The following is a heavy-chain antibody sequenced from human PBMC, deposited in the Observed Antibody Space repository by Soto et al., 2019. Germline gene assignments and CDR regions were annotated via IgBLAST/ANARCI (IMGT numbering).Heavy chain of an antibody. D-gene: IGHD2-8*01. CDR2: IIPILGIA. CDR3: ARGQLGYCTNGVCAQGDVNAFDI. CDR1: GGTFSSYT. J-gene: IGHJ3*02. V-gene: IGHV1-69*02. Sequence: GASVKVSCKASGGTFSSYTISWVRQAPGQGLEWMGRIIPILGIANYAQKFQGRVTITADKSTSTAYMELSSLRSEDTAVYYCARGQLGYCTNGVCAQGDVNAFDIWGQGTMVPVSS.